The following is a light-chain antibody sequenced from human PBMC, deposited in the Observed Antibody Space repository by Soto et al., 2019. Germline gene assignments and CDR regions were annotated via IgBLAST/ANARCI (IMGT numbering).Light chain of an antibody. CDR1: QSVLRTSNDKNS. CDR2: WAS. CDR3: KQSSHATDT. Sequence: DIVMTQSPDSLAVSLGERATINCKSSQSVLRTSNDKNSLSWYQQKPGQPPKLLIYWASTRDYGVPDRFNGSESGTDFTLTISSLQAEDVAVYYCKQSSHATDTFGQGTKLESK. V-gene: IGKV4-1*01. J-gene: IGKJ2*01.